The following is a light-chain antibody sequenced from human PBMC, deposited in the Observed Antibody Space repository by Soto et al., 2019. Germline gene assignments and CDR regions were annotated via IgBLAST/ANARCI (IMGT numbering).Light chain of an antibody. CDR3: TSYTGSSVV. J-gene: IGLJ2*01. Sequence: QSALTQPASVSGSPRQSITISCTGASSDIGIYNYVSWYQQHPGKAPKLIISDVTNRPSGVSNRFSGSKSGNTASLTISGLQAEDEADYYRTSYTGSSVVFGGGTKLTVL. CDR2: DVT. CDR1: SSDIGIYNY. V-gene: IGLV2-14*01.